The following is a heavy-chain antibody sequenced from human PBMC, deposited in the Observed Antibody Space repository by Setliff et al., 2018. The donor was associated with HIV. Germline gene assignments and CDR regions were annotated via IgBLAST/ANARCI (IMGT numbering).Heavy chain of an antibody. CDR1: GGSISSSNW. J-gene: IGHJ5*02. V-gene: IGHV4-4*02. D-gene: IGHD6-13*01. CDR2: IYHSGNT. CDR3: ARTSILYSSSWYVSKNWFDP. Sequence: SETLSLTCAVSGGSISSSNWWSWVRQPPGKGLEWIGEIYHSGNTNYNPSLKSRVTISVDTSKNQFSLKLTSVTAADTAVYYCARTSILYSSSWYVSKNWFDPWGQGTLVTVS.